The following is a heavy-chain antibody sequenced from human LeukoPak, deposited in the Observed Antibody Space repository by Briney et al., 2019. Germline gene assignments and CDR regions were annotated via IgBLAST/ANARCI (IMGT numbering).Heavy chain of an antibody. CDR2: ISSSSSDT. Sequence: GGSLRLSCAASVFTFIDWYMSVIPQAPGKGLQWLSYISSSSSDTSYADSVRGRFTISRDNAKKSVYLQMNSLRAEDTAIYYCVKSAGRNGGNWGQGTLVTVSS. CDR1: VFTFIDWY. D-gene: IGHD1-26*01. V-gene: IGHV3-11*06. J-gene: IGHJ4*02. CDR3: VKSAGRNGGN.